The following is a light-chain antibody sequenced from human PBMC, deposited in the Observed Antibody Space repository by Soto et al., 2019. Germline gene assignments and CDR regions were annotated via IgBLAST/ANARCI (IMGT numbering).Light chain of an antibody. Sequence: ESVLTQSPGTLSSSPGERATLSCRASQSVSSNLAWYQQKPGQAPRLLIYGASSRATGIPDRFSGSGSGTDFTLTISRLEPEDFAVYYCQQYGSSPFTFGPGTKVDIK. CDR3: QQYGSSPFT. V-gene: IGKV3-20*01. CDR2: GAS. CDR1: QSVSSN. J-gene: IGKJ3*01.